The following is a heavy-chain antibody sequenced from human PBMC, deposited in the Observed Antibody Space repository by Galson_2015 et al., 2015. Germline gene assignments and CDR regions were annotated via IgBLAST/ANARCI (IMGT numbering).Heavy chain of an antibody. Sequence: SETLSLTCAVSGGSISSSSYYWGWIRQPPGKGLEWIGSIYYSGSTYYNPSLKSRVTISVDTSKNQFSLKLSSVTAADTAVYYCARDRVVVVPAAKDYYYYYGMDVWGQGTTVTVSS. D-gene: IGHD2-2*01. CDR2: IYYSGST. CDR3: ARDRVVVVPAAKDYYYYYGMDV. CDR1: GGSISSSSYY. J-gene: IGHJ6*01. V-gene: IGHV4-39*07.